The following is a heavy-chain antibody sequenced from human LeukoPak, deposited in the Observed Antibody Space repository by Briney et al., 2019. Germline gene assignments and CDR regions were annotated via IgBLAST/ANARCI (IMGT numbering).Heavy chain of an antibody. J-gene: IGHJ4*02. CDR2: ISYDGSNE. CDR3: ARGSPPDY. V-gene: IGHV3-30-3*01. Sequence: GGSLRLSCVASGLTFSGYAMQWVRQAPGKGLEWVSTISYDGSNEYYADSVKGRFTISRDDSKNTLYLQMNSLRAEDKAVYYCARGSPPDYWGQGTLVTVSS. CDR1: GLTFSGYA.